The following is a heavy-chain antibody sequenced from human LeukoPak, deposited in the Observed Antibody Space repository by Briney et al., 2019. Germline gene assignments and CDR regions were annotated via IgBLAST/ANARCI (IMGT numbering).Heavy chain of an antibody. D-gene: IGHD3-3*01. CDR1: GFTFCSYS. J-gene: IGHJ3*02. CDR2: ISSSSSYI. Sequence: GGSLRLSWAASGFTFCSYSMNWVRQAPGKGLEWVSSISSSSSYIYYADSVKGRFTISRDNAKNSLYLQMNSLRAEDTAVYYCARYYDFWSGYLDAFDIWGQGTMVTVSS. V-gene: IGHV3-21*01. CDR3: ARYYDFWSGYLDAFDI.